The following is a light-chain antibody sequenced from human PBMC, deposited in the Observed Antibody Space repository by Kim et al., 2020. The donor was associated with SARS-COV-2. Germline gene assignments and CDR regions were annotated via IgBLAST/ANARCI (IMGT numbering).Light chain of an antibody. J-gene: IGLJ2*01. CDR3: GTWDSSLNGVL. Sequence: GQKVTSSCSGSSSNIGNNYVSWYQQLPETAPKLLIYDNNKRPSGIPDRFSGSKSGTSATLAITGLQTGDEADYYCGTWDSSLNGVLFGGGTQLTVL. CDR2: DNN. V-gene: IGLV1-51*01. CDR1: SSNIGNNY.